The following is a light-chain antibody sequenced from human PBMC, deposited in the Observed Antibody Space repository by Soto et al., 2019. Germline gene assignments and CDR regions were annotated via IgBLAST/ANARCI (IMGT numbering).Light chain of an antibody. CDR1: QSLSSY. CDR3: QQRSDWPLN. V-gene: IGKV3-11*01. Sequence: EIVLTQSPATLSLSPGERATLSCRASQSLSSYLAWYQQKPGQAPRLLIYDASNRATDIPARFSGSGSGTAFILTISILEPEDFAVYYCQQRSDWPLNFGGGTKVEIK. CDR2: DAS. J-gene: IGKJ4*01.